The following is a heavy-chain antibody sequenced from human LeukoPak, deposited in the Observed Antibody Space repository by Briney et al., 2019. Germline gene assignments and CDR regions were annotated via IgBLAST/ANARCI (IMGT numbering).Heavy chain of an antibody. CDR3: ARTILYYYGSGKGGDY. D-gene: IGHD3-10*01. CDR2: ISYDGSNK. J-gene: IGHJ4*02. Sequence: GGSLRLSCAASGFTFSSYAMHWVRQAPGKGLEWVAVISYDGSNKYYADSVKGRFTISRDNAKNSLYLQMNSLRAEDTAVYYCARTILYYYGSGKGGDYWGQGTLVTVSS. CDR1: GFTFSSYA. V-gene: IGHV3-30-3*01.